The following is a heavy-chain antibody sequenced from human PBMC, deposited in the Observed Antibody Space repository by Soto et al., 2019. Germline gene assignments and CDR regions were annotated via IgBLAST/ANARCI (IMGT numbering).Heavy chain of an antibody. V-gene: IGHV4-34*01. CDR3: AREGGGGFHDWFGP. Sequence: PSETLRVACVFYGGSFSVYYWTWIRQPPGKGLDWIGEINHSGSINWNPSLKSRVTISVDTSKNQFSLKLSSVTAADTAVYYRAREGGGGFHDWFGPWGQGTMVTVSS. J-gene: IGHJ5*02. CDR1: GGSFSVYY. CDR2: INHSGSI. D-gene: IGHD3-16*01.